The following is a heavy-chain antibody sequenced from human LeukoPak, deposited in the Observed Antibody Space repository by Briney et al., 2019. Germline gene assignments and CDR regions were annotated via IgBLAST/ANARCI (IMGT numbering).Heavy chain of an antibody. CDR1: GFTFSSYA. CDR2: ISYDGSNK. Sequence: PGGSLRLSCAASGFTFSSYAMHWVRQAPGKGLEWVAVISYDGSNKYYADSVKGRFTISRDNSKNTLYLQMNSLRAEDTAVYYCAKGDEYNNGALGGMDVWGQGTTVTVSS. J-gene: IGHJ6*02. D-gene: IGHD5-18*01. CDR3: AKGDEYNNGALGGMDV. V-gene: IGHV3-30-3*01.